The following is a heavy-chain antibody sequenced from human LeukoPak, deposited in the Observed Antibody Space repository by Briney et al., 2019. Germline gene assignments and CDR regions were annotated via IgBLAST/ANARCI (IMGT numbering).Heavy chain of an antibody. D-gene: IGHD6-13*01. CDR2: FYAGGGT. Sequence: GGSLRLSCAASGFTVSSNYMSWVRQAPGKGLEWVSVFYAGGGTFYADSVKGRFTISRDNSENTLYLQMSSLRAEDTAVYYCARDKNPGIATDWGQGTLVTVSS. CDR3: ARDKNPGIATD. CDR1: GFTVSSNY. J-gene: IGHJ4*02. V-gene: IGHV3-53*01.